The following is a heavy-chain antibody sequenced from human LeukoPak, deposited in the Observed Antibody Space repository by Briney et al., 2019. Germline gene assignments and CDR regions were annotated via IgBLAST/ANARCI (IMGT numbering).Heavy chain of an antibody. CDR3: TRDRVAGVYILDY. CDR1: GDNVSSNSAA. J-gene: IGHJ4*02. CDR2: TFYRSKWYH. V-gene: IGHV6-1*01. D-gene: IGHD6-19*01. Sequence: SQTLSLTCAISGDNVSSNSAAWNWIRQSPSRGLEWLGRTFYRSKWYHDYEVSVKSRITINPDTSSNQFSLQLNSVTPEDTAVYYCTRDRVAGVYILDYWGQGTLVTVST.